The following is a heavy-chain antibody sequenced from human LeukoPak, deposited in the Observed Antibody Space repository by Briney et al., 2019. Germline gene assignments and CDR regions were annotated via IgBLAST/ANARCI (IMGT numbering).Heavy chain of an antibody. D-gene: IGHD2-21*02. J-gene: IGHJ4*02. CDR1: GYTFTSYG. CDR2: ISAYNGNT. CDR3: ARGSGGYCGGDCYGAYYFDY. V-gene: IGHV1-18*01. Sequence: GASVKVSCKASGYTFTSYGISWVRQAPGQGLEWMGWISAYNGNTNYAQKLQGRVTMTTDTSTSTAYMELRSLRSDDTAVYYCARGSGGYCGGDCYGAYYFDYWGQGTLVTVSS.